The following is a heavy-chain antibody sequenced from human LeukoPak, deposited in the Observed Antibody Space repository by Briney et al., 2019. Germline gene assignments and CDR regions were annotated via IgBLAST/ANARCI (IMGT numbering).Heavy chain of an antibody. CDR1: GFTFSSHD. CDR3: ARGALGVPYYYGMDV. Sequence: PGGSLRLSCAASGFTFSSHDMHWVRQATGKGLEWVSAIGTAGDTYYPGSVKGRFTISRENAKNSLYLQMNSLRAGDTAVYYCARGALGVPYYYGMDVWGQGTTVTVSS. V-gene: IGHV3-13*01. CDR2: IGTAGDT. J-gene: IGHJ6*02.